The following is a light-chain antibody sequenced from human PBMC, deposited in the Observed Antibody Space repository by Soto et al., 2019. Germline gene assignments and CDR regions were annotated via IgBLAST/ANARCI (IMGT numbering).Light chain of an antibody. V-gene: IGLV2-14*03. CDR3: TSYTGSAHFYD. CDR2: DVN. CDR1: TTDVDGYDY. J-gene: IGLJ1*01. Sequence: QAVVTQPASVSGSPGQSITISCTGATTDVDGYDYVSWYQQHPGQAPKLMIFDVNNRPSGVSGRFSGSKSGDTASLTISGLQAEDDGDYYCTSYTGSAHFYDFGSGTKLTVL.